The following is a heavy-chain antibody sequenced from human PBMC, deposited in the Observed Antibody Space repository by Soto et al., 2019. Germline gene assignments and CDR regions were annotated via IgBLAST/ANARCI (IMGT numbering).Heavy chain of an antibody. CDR3: VREGLRATTKGPYFDY. CDR1: GFTFSGYA. CDR2: ISFSGGDT. J-gene: IGHJ4*02. Sequence: EVHLLESGGGSVQPGGSLRLSCVASGFTFSGYAMSWVRQAPGKGLEWVSTISFSGGDTYYADSVKGRFTISRDSSQNTLFLQMTSLRVEDTALYYCVREGLRATTKGPYFDYWGQGTLVTVSS. D-gene: IGHD1-26*01. V-gene: IGHV3-23*01.